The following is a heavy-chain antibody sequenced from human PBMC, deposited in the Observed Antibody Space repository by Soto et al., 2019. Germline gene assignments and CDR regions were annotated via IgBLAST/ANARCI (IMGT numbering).Heavy chain of an antibody. CDR2: INPNSGGT. D-gene: IGHD6-13*01. CDR3: ARGDRYSSSWLHFDY. J-gene: IGHJ4*02. V-gene: IGHV1-2*04. CDR1: GYTFTGYY. Sequence: ASVKVSCKASGYTFTGYYMHWVRQAPGQGLEWMGWINPNSGGTNYAQKFQGWVTMTRDTSISTAYMELSRLRSDDTAVYYCARGDRYSSSWLHFDYWGQGTLFTVSS.